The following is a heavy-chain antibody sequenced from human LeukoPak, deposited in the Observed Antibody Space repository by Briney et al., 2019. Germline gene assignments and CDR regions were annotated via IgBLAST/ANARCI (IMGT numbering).Heavy chain of an antibody. CDR3: ARDGSGFQPHGGSVWFDP. CDR1: GYTFTSYY. D-gene: IGHD3-10*01. V-gene: IGHV1-46*01. Sequence: ASVKVSCKASGYTFTSYYMHWVRQAPGQGLEWMGIINPSGGSTSYAQKFQGRVTMTRDSSTSTVYMELSSLRSEDTAVYYCARDGSGFQPHGGSVWFDPWGQGTLVTVSS. CDR2: INPSGGST. J-gene: IGHJ5*02.